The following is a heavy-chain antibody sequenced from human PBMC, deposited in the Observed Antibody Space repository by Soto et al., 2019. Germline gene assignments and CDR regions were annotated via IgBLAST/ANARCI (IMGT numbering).Heavy chain of an antibody. J-gene: IGHJ4*02. V-gene: IGHV1-3*01. D-gene: IGHD1-26*01. CDR2: INAGNGNT. CDR3: ARDDEHGSNCDLAY. Sequence: ASVKVSCKASGYTFTSYAMHWVRQAPGQRLEWMGWINAGNGNTKYSQKFQGRVTITRDTSASTAYMELSSLRPEDTAVYYCARDDEHGSNCDLAYWGQGALVTVSS. CDR1: GYTFTSYA.